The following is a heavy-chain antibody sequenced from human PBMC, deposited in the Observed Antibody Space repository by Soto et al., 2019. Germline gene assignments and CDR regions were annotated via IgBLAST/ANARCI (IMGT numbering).Heavy chain of an antibody. D-gene: IGHD2-2*02. CDR1: GGSISSYY. Sequence: PSETLSLTCTVSGGSISSYYWSWIRQPPGKGLEWIGYIYYSGSTNYNPSLKSRVTISVDTSKNQFSLKLSSVTAADTAVYYCARFACSSTSCYTENWFDPWGQGTLVTV. CDR3: ARFACSSTSCYTENWFDP. V-gene: IGHV4-59*01. CDR2: IYYSGST. J-gene: IGHJ5*02.